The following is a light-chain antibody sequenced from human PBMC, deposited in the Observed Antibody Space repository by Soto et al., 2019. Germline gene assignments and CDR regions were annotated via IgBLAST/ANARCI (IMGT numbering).Light chain of an antibody. V-gene: IGLV2-23*02. Sequence: QSALRQPASVSWSPGQSITISCTGTSSNVGSYKLVSWYQQHPGKAPKLMIFEVNKRPSGVSNRFSGSKSGNTASLTISGLKVEEEADYYCCSSGGSPKYVFGTGTKVTVL. CDR3: CSSGGSPKYV. J-gene: IGLJ1*01. CDR2: EVN. CDR1: SSNVGSYKL.